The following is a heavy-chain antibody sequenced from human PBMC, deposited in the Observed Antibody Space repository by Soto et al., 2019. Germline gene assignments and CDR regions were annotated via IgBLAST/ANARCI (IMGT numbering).Heavy chain of an antibody. J-gene: IGHJ6*02. CDR2: TYYRSKWYY. Sequence: PSQTISLTCVISGDSVTGNTAGWNWIRQSPSRGLEWLGRTYYRSKWYYDYAGSVKGRMTINPDTSRSQFSLQLNSVSPEDTAVYYCATGMLVRGQYYVDVWGQGTTVTV. D-gene: IGHD3-10*01. CDR3: ATGMLVRGQYYVDV. V-gene: IGHV6-1*01. CDR1: GDSVTGNTAG.